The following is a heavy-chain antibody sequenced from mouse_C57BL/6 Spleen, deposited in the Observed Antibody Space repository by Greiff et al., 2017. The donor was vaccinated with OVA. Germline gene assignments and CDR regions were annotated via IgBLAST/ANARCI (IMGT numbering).Heavy chain of an antibody. Sequence: VQLKQSGPELVKPGASVKIPCKASGYTFTDYNMDWVKQSHGKSLEWIGDINPNNGGTIYNQKFKGKATLTVDKSSSTAYMELRSLTSEDTAVYDCARARHYCGRQAWFAYWGQGTLVTVSA. J-gene: IGHJ3*01. D-gene: IGHD1-1*01. CDR2: INPNNGGT. V-gene: IGHV1-18*01. CDR1: GYTFTDYN. CDR3: ARARHYCGRQAWFAY.